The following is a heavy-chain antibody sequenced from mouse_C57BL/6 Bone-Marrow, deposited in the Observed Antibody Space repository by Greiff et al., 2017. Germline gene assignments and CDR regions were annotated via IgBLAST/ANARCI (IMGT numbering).Heavy chain of an antibody. D-gene: IGHD2-5*01. CDR3: ARRGNCYYSNYAWFAY. CDR2: INPNNGGT. Sequence: VQLQQSGPELVKPGASVKIPCKASGYTFTDYNMDWVKQSHGKSLEWIGDINPNNGGTIYNQKFKGKATLTVDKSSSTAYMELRRLTSEDTAVYYCARRGNCYYSNYAWFAYWGQGTLVTVSA. J-gene: IGHJ3*01. CDR1: GYTFTDYN. V-gene: IGHV1-18*01.